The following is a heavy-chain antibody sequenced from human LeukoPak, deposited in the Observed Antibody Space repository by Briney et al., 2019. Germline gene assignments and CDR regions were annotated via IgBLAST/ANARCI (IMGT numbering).Heavy chain of an antibody. Sequence: GGSLRLSCEASGFTFSRYWMTWVRQAPGKGLEWVALIKQDGSDKYYVDSVKGRFTTSRDNAKNSLYLQMNSLRAEDTAVYYCARGTRAFDYWGQGTLVTVSS. CDR1: GFTFSRYW. CDR2: IKQDGSDK. V-gene: IGHV3-7*04. J-gene: IGHJ4*02. CDR3: ARGTRAFDY. D-gene: IGHD3/OR15-3a*01.